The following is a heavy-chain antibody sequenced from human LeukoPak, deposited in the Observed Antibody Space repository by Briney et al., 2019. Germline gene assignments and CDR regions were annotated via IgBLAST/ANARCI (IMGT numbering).Heavy chain of an antibody. V-gene: IGHV4-39*07. Sequence: TSETLSLTCTVSGGSISGSSYYWSWIRQPPGKGLEWIGEINHSGSTNYNPSLKSRVTISVDTSKNQFSLKLSSVTAADTAVYYCATDRRGYSYAGWFDPWGQGTLVTVSS. J-gene: IGHJ5*02. CDR3: ATDRRGYSYAGWFDP. D-gene: IGHD5-18*01. CDR2: INHSGST. CDR1: GGSISGSSYY.